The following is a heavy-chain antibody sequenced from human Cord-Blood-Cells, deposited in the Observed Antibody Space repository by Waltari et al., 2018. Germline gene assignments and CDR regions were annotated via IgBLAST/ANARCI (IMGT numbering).Heavy chain of an antibody. CDR2: IRSKANSYGT. D-gene: IGHD6-6*01. CDR1: GFTFSGSA. CDR3: TSPSSSSDY. Sequence: EVQLVESGGGLVQPGGSLKLSCAASGFTFSGSAIHWVRQASGRGRGWVGRIRSKANSYGTAYAASVKGRFTISRDDSKNTAYLQMNSLKTEDTAVYYCTSPSSSSDYWGQGTLVTVSS. J-gene: IGHJ4*02. V-gene: IGHV3-73*02.